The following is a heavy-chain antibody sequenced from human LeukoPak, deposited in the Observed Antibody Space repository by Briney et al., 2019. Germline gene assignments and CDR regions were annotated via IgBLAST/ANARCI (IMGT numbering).Heavy chain of an antibody. CDR1: GFIFVAYW. CDR3: AGEASGGSGFDY. D-gene: IGHD6-25*01. Sequence: TGGSLRLSCTTSGFIFVAYWMGWVRQAPGEGLEWVSYISSSSSNIYYADSVKGRFTLSRDNAKNSLYPQMNSLRAEDTAVYYCAGEASGGSGFDYWGQGTLITVSS. CDR2: ISSSSSNI. J-gene: IGHJ4*02. V-gene: IGHV3-48*04.